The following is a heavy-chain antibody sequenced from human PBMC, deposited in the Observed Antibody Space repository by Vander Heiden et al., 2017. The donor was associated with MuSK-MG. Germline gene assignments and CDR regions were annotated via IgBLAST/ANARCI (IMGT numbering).Heavy chain of an antibody. J-gene: IGHJ4*02. CDR1: GFTLSNYE. CDR3: AGSLKDGY. CDR2: IQSDGRRT. Sequence: EVQLVESGGSLVQPGESLRLSCAASGFTLSNYEMHWVRQAPGKGLVWVSYIQSDGRRTVYADSVKGRVTISRDNAKNMLYLKMNSLRVEDTAVYYCAGSLKDGYWGQGTLVTVYS. D-gene: IGHD6-19*01. V-gene: IGHV3-74*01.